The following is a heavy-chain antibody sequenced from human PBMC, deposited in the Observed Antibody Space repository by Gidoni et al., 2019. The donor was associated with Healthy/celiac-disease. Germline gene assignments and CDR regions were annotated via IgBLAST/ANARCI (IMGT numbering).Heavy chain of an antibody. D-gene: IGHD4-17*01. CDR1: GFTVGDYA. Sequence: EVQLVESGGGLGQPGRARRLSCTAAGFTVGDYAMSWFRQAPGKGLEWVGFIRSKAYGGTTEYAASVKGRFTISRDDSKSIAYLQMNSLTTEDTAVYYCTREGTTVPPADYWGQGTLVTVSS. J-gene: IGHJ4*02. CDR3: TREGTTVPPADY. V-gene: IGHV3-49*03. CDR2: IRSKAYGGTT.